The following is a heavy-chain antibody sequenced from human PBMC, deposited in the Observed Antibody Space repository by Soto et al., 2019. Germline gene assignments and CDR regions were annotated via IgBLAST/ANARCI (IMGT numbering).Heavy chain of an antibody. D-gene: IGHD3-10*01. CDR2: IYWHNDK. Sequence: PTHSMRLACGFSGFRLSTNRMGVGWIRQPPGKALEWLSLIYWHNDKRYSPSLKNRLTVTKDDSKNQVVLTMTDMDPVDTATYYCVHRWRDSGPNGDYCCPGILVTVSS. CDR1: GFRLSTNRMG. CDR3: VHRWRDSGPNGDY. V-gene: IGHV2-5*01. J-gene: IGHJ4*02.